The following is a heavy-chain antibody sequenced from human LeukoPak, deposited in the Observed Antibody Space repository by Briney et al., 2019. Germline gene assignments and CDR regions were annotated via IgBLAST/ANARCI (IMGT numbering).Heavy chain of an antibody. CDR2: IYYSGST. Sequence: PSETLSLTCTVSGGSISSYYWNWLRQPPGKGLEWIGYIYYSGSTNYNPSLRSRVTMSLDTSKNQFSLKLSSVTAADTAVYYCARQSQGYCSSTSCHSWFDPWGQGTLVTVSS. V-gene: IGHV4-59*08. CDR1: GGSISSYY. J-gene: IGHJ5*02. D-gene: IGHD2-2*01. CDR3: ARQSQGYCSSTSCHSWFDP.